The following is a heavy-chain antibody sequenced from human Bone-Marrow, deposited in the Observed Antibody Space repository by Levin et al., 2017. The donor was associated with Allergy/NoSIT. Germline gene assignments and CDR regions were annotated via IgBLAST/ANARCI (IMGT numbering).Heavy chain of an antibody. Sequence: GGSLRLSCTTSGFTLSNTPMHWVRQAPGRGLEWVAVLSFDGSTEHYADSVKGRFTISKDVSKNTVYLQLNSLRPEDTAVYYCARPRLTGFSSGWYLENWGQGTLVTVSS. J-gene: IGHJ4*02. CDR3: ARPRLTGFSSGWYLEN. V-gene: IGHV3-30*04. D-gene: IGHD6-19*01. CDR2: LSFDGSTE. CDR1: GFTLSNTP.